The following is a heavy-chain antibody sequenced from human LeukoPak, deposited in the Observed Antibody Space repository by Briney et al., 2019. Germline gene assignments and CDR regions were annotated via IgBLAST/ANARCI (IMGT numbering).Heavy chain of an antibody. CDR1: GYTFTSYG. Sequence: ASVKVSCKASGYTFTSYGISWVRQAPGQGLEGMGWISAYNGNTNYAQKLQGRVTMTTDTSTSTAYMELRSLRSDDTAVYYCARDHRRDNWFDPWGQGTLVTVSS. CDR3: ARDHRRDNWFDP. CDR2: ISAYNGNT. J-gene: IGHJ5*02. V-gene: IGHV1-18*01.